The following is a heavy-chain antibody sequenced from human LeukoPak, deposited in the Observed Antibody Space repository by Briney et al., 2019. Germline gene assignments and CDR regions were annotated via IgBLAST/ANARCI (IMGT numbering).Heavy chain of an antibody. CDR3: ARVGGGNYYYYGMDV. Sequence: PLETLSLTCTVSGDSISSYYWSWIRQPPGKGLEWIGYIYYSGSTNYNPSLKSRVTISVDTSKNQFSLRLSSVTAGDTAVYYCARVGGGNYYYYGMDVWGQGTTVTVS. J-gene: IGHJ6*02. V-gene: IGHV4-59*08. CDR2: IYYSGST. D-gene: IGHD2-15*01. CDR1: GDSISSYY.